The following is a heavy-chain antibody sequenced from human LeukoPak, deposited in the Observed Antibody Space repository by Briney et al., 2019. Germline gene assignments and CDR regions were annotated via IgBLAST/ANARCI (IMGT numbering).Heavy chain of an antibody. CDR3: TTYTSGHY. D-gene: IGHD6-19*01. V-gene: IGHV3-73*01. J-gene: IGHJ4*02. CDR1: GFTFSAFH. Sequence: GGSXRLSCAASGFTFSAFHMXXVRQASGXXXXWVGRXXXXXXXXXXXXXXXXXXXXXXSRDDSKNTAYLQMSSLKTEDTAVYYCTTYTSGHYWGQGTLVTVSP. CDR2: XXXXXXXXXX.